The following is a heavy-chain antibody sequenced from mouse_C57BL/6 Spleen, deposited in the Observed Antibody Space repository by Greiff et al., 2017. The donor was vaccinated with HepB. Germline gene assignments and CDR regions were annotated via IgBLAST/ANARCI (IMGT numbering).Heavy chain of an antibody. Sequence: EVKLMESGGGLVKPGGSLKLSCAASGSTFSDYEMNWVRQGPEKGLEWVAYISSGSSTTYYADKVKGRSTISRDKAKNTLFLQMTSLRSEDTAMYYCARSGLGRRRGDYWGQGTTLTVSS. J-gene: IGHJ2*01. D-gene: IGHD4-1*01. V-gene: IGHV5-17*01. CDR1: GSTFSDYE. CDR3: ARSGLGRRRGDY. CDR2: ISSGSSTT.